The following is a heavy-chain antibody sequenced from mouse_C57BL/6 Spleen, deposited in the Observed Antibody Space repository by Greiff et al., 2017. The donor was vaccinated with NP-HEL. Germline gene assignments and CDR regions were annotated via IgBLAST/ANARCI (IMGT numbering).Heavy chain of an antibody. D-gene: IGHD2-2*01. V-gene: IGHV1-82*01. CDR3: AREGNGYQSLYAMDY. CDR2: IYPGDGDT. Sequence: QVQLKQSGPELVKPGASVKISCKASGYAFSSSWMNWVKQRPGKGLEWIGRIYPGDGDTNYNGKFKGKATLTADKSSSTAYMQLSSLTSEDSAVYFCAREGNGYQSLYAMDYWGQGTSVTVSS. CDR1: GYAFSSSW. J-gene: IGHJ4*01.